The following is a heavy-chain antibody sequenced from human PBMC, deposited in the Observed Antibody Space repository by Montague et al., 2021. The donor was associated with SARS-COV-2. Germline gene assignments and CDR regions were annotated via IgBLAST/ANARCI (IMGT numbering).Heavy chain of an antibody. CDR1: GGSFSGYY. Sequence: SETLSLTCAGYGGSFSGYYWSWIRQPPGRGLEWIGETNDSGRTNYNPSLKGRVTISVDTSKNQLSLRLSSVTAAETAVYYCARGYCSGSGCYYYYGMDVWGQGTTVTVSS. CDR2: TNDSGRT. V-gene: IGHV4-34*01. D-gene: IGHD2-15*01. J-gene: IGHJ6*02. CDR3: ARGYCSGSGCYYYYGMDV.